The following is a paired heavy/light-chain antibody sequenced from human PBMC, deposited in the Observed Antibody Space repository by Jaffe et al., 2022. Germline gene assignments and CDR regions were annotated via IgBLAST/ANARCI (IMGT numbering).Light chain of an antibody. V-gene: IGLV6-57*01. CDR3: QSYDSSNWV. J-gene: IGLJ3*02. CDR2: EDN. Sequence: NFMLTQPHSVSESPGKTVTISCTRSSGSIASNYVQWYQQRPGSSPTTVIYEDNQRPSGVPDRFSGSIDSSSNSASLTISGLKTEDEADYYCQSYDSSNWVFGGGTKLTVL. CDR1: SGSIASNY.
Heavy chain of an antibody. J-gene: IGHJ3*02. D-gene: IGHD3-16*01. V-gene: IGHV3-23*01. Sequence: EVQLLESGGGLVQPGGSLRLSCAASGFTFSSYAMSWVRQAPGKGLEWVSAISGSGGSTYYADSVKGRFTISRDNSKNTLYLQMNSLRAEDTAVYYCAKDHPWHIMITFGGVDAFDIWGQGTMVTVSS. CDR2: ISGSGGST. CDR1: GFTFSSYA. CDR3: AKDHPWHIMITFGGVDAFDI.